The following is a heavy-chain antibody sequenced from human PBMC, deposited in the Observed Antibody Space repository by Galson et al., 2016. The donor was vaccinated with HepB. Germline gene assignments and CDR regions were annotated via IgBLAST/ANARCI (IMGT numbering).Heavy chain of an antibody. CDR1: GYTFTGYY. V-gene: IGHV1-2*02. D-gene: IGHD1-26*01. CDR2: INPNSGGT. J-gene: IGHJ3*02. Sequence: SVKVSCKASGYTFTGYYMHWVRQAPGQGLEWMGWINPNSGGTKSAQKFQGRVTITRDTSISIAYMELGSLRSDDTAVYYFARGGRPWWEQRVHDAFDIWGQGTMAIVSS. CDR3: ARGGRPWWEQRVHDAFDI.